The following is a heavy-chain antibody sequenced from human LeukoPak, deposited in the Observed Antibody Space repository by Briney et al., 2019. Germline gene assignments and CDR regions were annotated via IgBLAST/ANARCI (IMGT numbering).Heavy chain of an antibody. V-gene: IGHV4-59*01. J-gene: IGHJ6*03. CDR2: IYYSGST. Sequence: SETLSLTCTVSGGSISDYYRNWIRQPPGKGLEWIGYIYYSGSTTYNPSLKSRVTMSVDTAKNQFSLKLRSVTAADTAIYYCARGDFCSKSNCYLRPMDVWGKGTTVTVSS. D-gene: IGHD3-3*01. CDR1: GGSISDYY. CDR3: ARGDFCSKSNCYLRPMDV.